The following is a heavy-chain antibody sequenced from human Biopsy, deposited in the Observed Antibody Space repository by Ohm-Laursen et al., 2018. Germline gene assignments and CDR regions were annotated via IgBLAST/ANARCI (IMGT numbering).Heavy chain of an antibody. CDR1: GVTLSGYA. D-gene: IGHD3-16*01. V-gene: IGHV3-21*06. J-gene: IGHJ5*01. CDR2: ISASSSYI. CDR3: ATELLPPGVGGPWLDS. Sequence: SLRLSCSASGVTLSGYAMNWVRQAPGKGLEWVSSISASSSYIHYADSAKGRFTVSRDNAKNSLYLQMNSLRAADTAIYYCATELLPPGVGGPWLDSWGQGTPVTVSS.